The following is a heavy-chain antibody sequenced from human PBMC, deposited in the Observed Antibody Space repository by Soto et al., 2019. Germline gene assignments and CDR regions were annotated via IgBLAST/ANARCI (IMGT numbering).Heavy chain of an antibody. CDR1: GFTFSSYS. D-gene: IGHD1-26*01. V-gene: IGHV3-21*01. CDR3: ARASRTSWEGAWGPEYYYYYGMDV. J-gene: IGHJ6*02. CDR2: ISSSSSYI. Sequence: GGSLRLSCAASGFTFSSYSMNWVRQAPGKGLEWVSSISSSSSYIYYADSVKGRFTISRDNAKNSLYLQMNSLRAEDTAVYYCARASRTSWEGAWGPEYYYYYGMDVWGQGTTVTVSS.